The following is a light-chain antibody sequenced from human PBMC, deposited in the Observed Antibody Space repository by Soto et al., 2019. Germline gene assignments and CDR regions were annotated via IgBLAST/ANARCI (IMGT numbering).Light chain of an antibody. CDR1: RSNIGAGYD. V-gene: IGLV1-40*01. CDR3: QSYDSSLSASDWV. J-gene: IGLJ3*02. Sequence: QYVLTQPPSVSGAPGQSVTISCTGSRSNIGAGYDVHWYQQLPGTAPKLLIYASRDRPSGVPDRFSGSKSATSASLAITGLQAEDEADYYCQSYDSSLSASDWVFGGGTKLTVL. CDR2: ASR.